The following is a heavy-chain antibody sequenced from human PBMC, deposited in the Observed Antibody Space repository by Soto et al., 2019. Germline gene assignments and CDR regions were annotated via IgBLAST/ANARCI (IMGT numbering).Heavy chain of an antibody. CDR1: GFSLSTTGVG. CDR3: ASGWYGDQYWSGMGV. Sequence: GSGPTLVNPTQTLTLTCTFSGFSLSTTGVGVGWIRQPPGKALEWLAVIYWDDDKRYSPALKSRLTITKDTSKNQVVLTMTNMDPVDTGTYYCASGWYGDQYWSGMGVWGQGTTVTVSS. J-gene: IGHJ6*02. D-gene: IGHD6-19*01. CDR2: IYWDDDK. V-gene: IGHV2-5*02.